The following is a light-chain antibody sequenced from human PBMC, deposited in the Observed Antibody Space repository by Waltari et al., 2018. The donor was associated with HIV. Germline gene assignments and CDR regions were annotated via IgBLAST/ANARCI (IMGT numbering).Light chain of an antibody. CDR2: GAS. Sequence: EVVMTQSPATLLESPGKTANLSCRASRRVGSSFTCYHQKPGRGPRLLIYGASSRASDVPPTFSGSGAGTDFSLSISSLRSDDLGIYYCQQYNTWPLTFGRGTTVEIK. J-gene: IGKJ1*01. V-gene: IGKV3-15*01. CDR1: RRVGSS. CDR3: QQYNTWPLT.